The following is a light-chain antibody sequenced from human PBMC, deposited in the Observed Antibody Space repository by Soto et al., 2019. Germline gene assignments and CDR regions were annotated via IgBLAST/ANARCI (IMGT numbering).Light chain of an antibody. CDR3: QQLAGT. V-gene: IGKV3-11*01. Sequence: EIVLTQSPATLSLSPGERATLSCRASQSVSSYLAWYQQKPGQAPRLLIYDASNRATGIPARFSGSGSGTDFTLPISSLEPEDFAVYYCQQLAGTFGGGTKVQIK. J-gene: IGKJ4*01. CDR1: QSVSSY. CDR2: DAS.